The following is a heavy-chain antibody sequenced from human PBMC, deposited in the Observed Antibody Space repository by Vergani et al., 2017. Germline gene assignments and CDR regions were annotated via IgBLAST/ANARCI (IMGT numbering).Heavy chain of an antibody. D-gene: IGHD1-1*01. CDR2: ISYDGTQK. CDR3: ATKSCGTPGCQIGYFRE. J-gene: IGHJ1*01. CDR1: GFTSSYYG. Sequence: QVHLVESGGGVVQPGRSLRLSCVVSGFTSSYYGMHWVRQAPGKGLECVAVISYDGTQKYYADSVKGRFTISRDNSKSTLYLQMHRLRTEDTAVYYCATKSCGTPGCQIGYFREWGQGTLVTVSS. V-gene: IGHV3-30*03.